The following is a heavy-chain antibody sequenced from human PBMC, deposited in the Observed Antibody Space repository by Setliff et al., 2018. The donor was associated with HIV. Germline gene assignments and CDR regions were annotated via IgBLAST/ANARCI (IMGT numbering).Heavy chain of an antibody. CDR2: IHHSGNT. D-gene: IGHD3-10*01. J-gene: IGHJ6*02. Sequence: SETLSLTCAVYGGSFSFYYWGWVRQPPGRGLEWIGAIHHSGNTYYNPSLKSRVTISVDTSKNLFSLKVNSVTAADTAVYYCARHDITLVRGLVWGQGTTVTVSS. V-gene: IGHV4-34*01. CDR3: ARHDITLVRGLV. CDR1: GGSFSFYY.